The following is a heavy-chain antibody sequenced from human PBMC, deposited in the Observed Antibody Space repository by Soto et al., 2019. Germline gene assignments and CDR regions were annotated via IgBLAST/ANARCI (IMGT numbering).Heavy chain of an antibody. CDR3: AKEGVLRYFDWLPPFLDY. J-gene: IGHJ4*02. Sequence: GGSLRLSCAASGFTFSSYGMHRVRQAPGKGLEWVAVISYDGSNKYYADSVKGRFTISRDNSKNTLYLQMNSLRAEDTAVYYCAKEGVLRYFDWLPPFLDYWGQGTLVTVSS. CDR2: ISYDGSNK. D-gene: IGHD3-9*01. CDR1: GFTFSSYG. V-gene: IGHV3-30*18.